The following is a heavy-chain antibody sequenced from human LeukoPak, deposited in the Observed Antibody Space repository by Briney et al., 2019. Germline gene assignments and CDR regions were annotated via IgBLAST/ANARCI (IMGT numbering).Heavy chain of an antibody. CDR3: AREPRLAVY. J-gene: IGHJ4*02. D-gene: IGHD6-19*01. V-gene: IGHV3-11*01. CDR2: ISGSGNSI. CDR1: GFAFSDYY. Sequence: GGSLRLSCAGSGFAFSDYYMTWLRQAPGRGLEFISYISGSGNSIVYADSVKGRFTISRDNAKNSLYLQINSLRDEDTAVYYCAREPRLAVYWGQGTLVTVSS.